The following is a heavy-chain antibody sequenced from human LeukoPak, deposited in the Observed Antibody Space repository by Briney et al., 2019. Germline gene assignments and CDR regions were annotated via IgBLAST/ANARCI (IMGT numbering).Heavy chain of an antibody. V-gene: IGHV3-74*01. J-gene: IGHJ4*02. CDR2: INSDGSST. D-gene: IGHD6-19*01. Sequence: GGSLRLSCAASGFTFSSYWMHWVRQGPGKGLVWFSRINSDGSSTTYADSVKGRFTISRDNAKNTLYLQMNSLRAEDTAVYYCARDPAPGGWYDYWGQGTLVTVSS. CDR1: GFTFSSYW. CDR3: ARDPAPGGWYDY.